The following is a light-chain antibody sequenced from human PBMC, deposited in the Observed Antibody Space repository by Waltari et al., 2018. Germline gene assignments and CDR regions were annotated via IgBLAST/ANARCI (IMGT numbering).Light chain of an antibody. CDR3: FSYAGRATGV. V-gene: IGLV2-23*01. CDR2: EGS. Sequence: QSALTQPASVSGSPGQSITISCTGTSSDVGKDNLVSWYPQHPGQAPKLMIYEGSQRPSGVSDRFSGSKSGNTASLTISGLQAEDEADYYCFSYAGRATGVFGGGTKLTVL. CDR1: SSDVGKDNL. J-gene: IGLJ2*01.